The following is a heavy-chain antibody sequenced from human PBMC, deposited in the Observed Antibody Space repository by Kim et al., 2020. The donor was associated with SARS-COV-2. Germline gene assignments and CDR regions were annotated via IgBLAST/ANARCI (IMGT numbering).Heavy chain of an antibody. CDR2: INHSGST. J-gene: IGHJ3*02. V-gene: IGHV4-34*01. D-gene: IGHD1-20*01. Sequence: SETLSLTCAVYGGSFSGYYWSWIRQPPGKGLEWIGEINHSGSTNYNPSLKSRVTISVDTSKNQFSLKLSSVTAADTAVYYCARRYKDAFDIWGQGTMVTV. CDR3: ARRYKDAFDI. CDR1: GGSFSGYY.